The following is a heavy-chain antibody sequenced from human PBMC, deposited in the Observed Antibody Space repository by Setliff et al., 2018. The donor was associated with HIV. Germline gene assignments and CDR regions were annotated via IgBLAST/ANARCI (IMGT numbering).Heavy chain of an antibody. D-gene: IGHD4-17*01. V-gene: IGHV4-38-2*01. CDR2: MSHSGST. J-gene: IGHJ1*01. Sequence: SETLSLTCAVSGYSISSGNYWGWIRQPPGKGLEWIGTMSHSGSTYYNASLKSRVTISVDTSKNQFSLKLSSVTAADTAVYYCARHVKTYGDYVPLHFNHWGQGTLVTVSS. CDR1: GYSISSGNY. CDR3: ARHVKTYGDYVPLHFNH.